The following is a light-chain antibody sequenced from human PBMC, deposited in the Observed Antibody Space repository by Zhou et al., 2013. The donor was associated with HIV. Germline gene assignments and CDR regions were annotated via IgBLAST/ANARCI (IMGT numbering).Light chain of an antibody. CDR3: QQYNGYPWT. Sequence: DIQMTQSPSTLSASVGDRVTISCRASQNVNSWLAWYQQRPGKAPKLLVYKASNLQSEVPSRFSGSGSGTDFTLTISSLQPDDSATYYCQQYNGYPWTFGQGPKVEIK. V-gene: IGKV1-5*03. CDR2: KAS. CDR1: QNVNSW. J-gene: IGKJ1*01.